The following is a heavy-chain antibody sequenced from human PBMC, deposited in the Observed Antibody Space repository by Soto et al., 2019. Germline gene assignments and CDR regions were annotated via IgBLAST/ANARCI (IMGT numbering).Heavy chain of an antibody. CDR3: ARDLRYCSGATCYLYYYGMDV. J-gene: IGHJ6*02. Sequence: EVQLVESGGGLIQPGTSLRLSCAASGFTFSNFWMHWVRQAPGKGLVWVARINSDGSSTSYADSVKGRFTISRVNAKNTLYVQMNSLRAEDTAVYYCARDLRYCSGATCYLYYYGMDVWGPGTTVTVSS. CDR1: GFTFSNFW. V-gene: IGHV3-74*01. D-gene: IGHD2-15*01. CDR2: INSDGSST.